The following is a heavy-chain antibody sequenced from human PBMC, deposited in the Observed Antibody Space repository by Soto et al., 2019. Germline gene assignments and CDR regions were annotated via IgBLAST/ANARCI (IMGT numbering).Heavy chain of an antibody. CDR3: ATSHGYYDFWSGYWSYYYYYMDV. Sequence: GGSLRLSCAASGFTFSSYSMNWVRQAPGKGLEWVSSISSSSSYIYYADSVKGRFTISRDNAKNSLYLQMNSLRAEDTAVYYCATSHGYYDFWSGYWSYYYYYMDVWGKGTTVTVSS. V-gene: IGHV3-21*01. D-gene: IGHD3-3*01. CDR2: ISSSSSYI. CDR1: GFTFSSYS. J-gene: IGHJ6*03.